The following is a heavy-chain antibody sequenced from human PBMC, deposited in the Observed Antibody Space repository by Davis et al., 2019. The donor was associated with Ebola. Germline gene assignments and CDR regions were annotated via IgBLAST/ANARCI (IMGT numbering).Heavy chain of an antibody. J-gene: IGHJ5*02. V-gene: IGHV4-34*01. D-gene: IGHD3-9*01. CDR3: ARELVIRKGWFDP. Sequence: MPSETLSLTCAVYGGSFSGYYWSWIRQPPGKGLEWIGEINHSGSTNYNPSLKRRVTISVDTSKNQFSLKLSSVTAADTAVYYCARELVIRKGWFDPWGQGTLVTVSS. CDR2: INHSGST. CDR1: GGSFSGYY.